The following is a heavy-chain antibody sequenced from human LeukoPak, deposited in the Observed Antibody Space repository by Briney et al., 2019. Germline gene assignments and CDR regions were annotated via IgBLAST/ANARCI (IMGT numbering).Heavy chain of an antibody. CDR2: ISGSGGST. Sequence: GGSLRLSCAASGFTFKNYAMSWVRQAPGKGLEWVSAISGSGGSTYYADSVKGRFTISRDNSKNTLYLQMNSLRAEDTAVYYCAKTDFWSGYTDYWGQGTLVTVSS. V-gene: IGHV3-23*01. CDR1: GFTFKNYA. J-gene: IGHJ4*02. CDR3: AKTDFWSGYTDY. D-gene: IGHD3-3*01.